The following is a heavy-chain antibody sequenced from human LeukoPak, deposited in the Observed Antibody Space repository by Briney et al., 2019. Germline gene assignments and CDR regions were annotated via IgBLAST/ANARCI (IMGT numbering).Heavy chain of an antibody. V-gene: IGHV3-30*02. D-gene: IGHD3-10*01. J-gene: IGHJ5*02. CDR2: IRYEGRSK. CDR1: GFTFSSYG. Sequence: GGSLRLSCAASGFTFSSYGMHWVRQAPDKGLEWWAFIRYEGRSKYYADSVKGRFTIFRDNSKNTLYLQMDSLRPEDTAVYYCAKDLLRDRWFGESWGQGTLVTVSS. CDR3: AKDLLRDRWFGES.